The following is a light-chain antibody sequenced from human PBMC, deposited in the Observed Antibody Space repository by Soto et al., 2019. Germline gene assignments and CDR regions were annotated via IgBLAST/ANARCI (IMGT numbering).Light chain of an antibody. CDR3: QQYVWSPPFT. Sequence: EIVLTQSPGTLSLSPGERATLSCRASQTIDNNHLAWYQQKPGQAPRLLFYGTSTRATGIPDRFSGSGSGTDFTLTMSRLEPDDFAVYYCQQYVWSPPFTFGPGTKVDI. V-gene: IGKV3-20*01. CDR1: QTIDNNH. J-gene: IGKJ3*01. CDR2: GTS.